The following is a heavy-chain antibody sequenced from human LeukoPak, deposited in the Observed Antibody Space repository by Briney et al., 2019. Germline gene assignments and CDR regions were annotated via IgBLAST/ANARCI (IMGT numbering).Heavy chain of an antibody. D-gene: IGHD2-2*01. CDR2: IIPILGIA. V-gene: IGHV1-69*02. Sequence: SVKVSCKASGGTFSSYPISWVRQAPGQGLEWMGRIIPILGIANYAQKFQGRVTITADKSTSTAYMELSSLRSEDTAVYYCARLGADIVVVPAAIVWGQGTLVTASS. CDR1: GGTFSSYP. CDR3: ARLGADIVVVPAAIV. J-gene: IGHJ4*02.